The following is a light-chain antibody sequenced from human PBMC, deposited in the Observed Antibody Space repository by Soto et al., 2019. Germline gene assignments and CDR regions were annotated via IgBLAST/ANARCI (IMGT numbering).Light chain of an antibody. J-gene: IGKJ4*01. CDR3: QRYNRWPLS. CDR2: DAS. Sequence: EIVMTQSPATLSVSPGDRATLSCRASQGIGSTLAWCQQKPGQTPKLLIYDASTRATGVPARFSGGGSGTEFTLTINSLQSEDFAVYYCQRYNRWPLSFGGGTKVDIK. CDR1: QGIGST. V-gene: IGKV3-15*01.